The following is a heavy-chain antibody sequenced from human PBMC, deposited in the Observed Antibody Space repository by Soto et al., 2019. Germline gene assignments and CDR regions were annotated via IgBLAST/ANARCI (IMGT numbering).Heavy chain of an antibody. CDR3: ARDPGYCSGGSCYEADY. CDR1: GGTFSSYA. D-gene: IGHD2-15*01. V-gene: IGHV1-69*13. J-gene: IGHJ4*02. CDR2: IIPIFGTA. Sequence: SVKVSCKASGGTFSSYAISWVRQAPGQGLEWMGGIIPIFGTANYAQKFQGRVTITADESTSTAYMELSSLRSEDTAVYYCARDPGYCSGGSCYEADYWGQGTLVTV.